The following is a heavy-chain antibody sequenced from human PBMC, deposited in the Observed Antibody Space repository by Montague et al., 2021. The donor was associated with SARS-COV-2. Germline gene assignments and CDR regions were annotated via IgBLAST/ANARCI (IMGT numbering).Heavy chain of an antibody. CDR1: GGSFSVYY. Sequence: SETLSLTCAVYGGSFSVYYWSWLRQSPRGGLEWIAEINHSGTANYNPPLKSRVTISLDTSKNQFTLKMTSVTAADTAMYYCAKDRAVVRTARTLVAFDLWGQGTMVTVSS. J-gene: IGHJ3*01. D-gene: IGHD2-2*01. CDR2: INHSGTA. CDR3: AKDRAVVRTARTLVAFDL. V-gene: IGHV4-34*01.